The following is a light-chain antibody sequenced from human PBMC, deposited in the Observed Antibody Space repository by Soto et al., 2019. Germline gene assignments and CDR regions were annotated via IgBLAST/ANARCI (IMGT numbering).Light chain of an antibody. V-gene: IGKV1-39*01. CDR3: QQSYRLPLT. J-gene: IGKJ4*01. Sequence: DIQMTQSPSSLSAFVGDSVTITCHASQRISTFLNWYHQKPGKAPKLLIYSASYLQSGVPSNFSGSGPGIDFTLSIVTLQPEDFGTYFCQQSYRLPLTFGGGTKVEI. CDR1: QRISTF. CDR2: SAS.